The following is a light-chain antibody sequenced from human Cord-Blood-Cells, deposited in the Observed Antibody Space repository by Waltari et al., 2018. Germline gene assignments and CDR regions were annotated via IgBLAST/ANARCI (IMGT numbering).Light chain of an antibody. Sequence: DIQMTQSPSSLSASVGDRVTITCRASQSSSSSLTWYQQKPGKAPKLLICAASSLQRGVPSRFSGSGSGTDFTLTISSLQPEDFATYYCQQSYSTQYSFGQGTKLEIK. J-gene: IGKJ2*03. CDR1: QSSSSS. CDR3: QQSYSTQYS. CDR2: AAS. V-gene: IGKV1-39*01.